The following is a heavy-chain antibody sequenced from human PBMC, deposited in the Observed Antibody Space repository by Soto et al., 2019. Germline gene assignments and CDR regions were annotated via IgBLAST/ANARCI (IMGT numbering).Heavy chain of an antibody. CDR1: GGSISSSNW. D-gene: IGHD2-15*01. V-gene: IGHV4-4*02. CDR3: ARIRGIVVAAQQNYYYGMDV. J-gene: IGHJ6*02. Sequence: QVQLQESGPGLVKPSGNLSLTCAVSGGSISSSNWWSWVRQPPGKGLEWIGEIYHSGSTNYNQSLKSRVTISVDKYKSQFSLKLGSGTAADTAVYYCARIRGIVVAAQQNYYYGMDVWCQGTTVTDSS. CDR2: IYHSGST.